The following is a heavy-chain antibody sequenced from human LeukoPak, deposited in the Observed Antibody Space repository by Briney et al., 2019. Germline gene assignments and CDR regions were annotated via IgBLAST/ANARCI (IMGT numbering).Heavy chain of an antibody. V-gene: IGHV1-8*01. J-gene: IGHJ4*02. Sequence: ASVTVSFKASVYSFTNHDISWVRQATGQGLEWMGWMNPNSGNTGYAEKFQGRVTMTRDTSITTDYMALSRVRSEDTAVYYCARNSGLADCWGQGTLVTVSS. CDR1: VYSFTNHD. D-gene: IGHD5-12*01. CDR3: ARNSGLADC. CDR2: MNPNSGNT.